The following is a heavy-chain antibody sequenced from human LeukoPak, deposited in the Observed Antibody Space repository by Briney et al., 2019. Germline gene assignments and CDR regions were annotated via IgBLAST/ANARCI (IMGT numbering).Heavy chain of an antibody. D-gene: IGHD3-16*01. CDR3: AKDMAFGGDGDYCFDY. CDR2: ISWNSGSV. J-gene: IGHJ4*02. V-gene: IGHV3-9*01. Sequence: PGGSLRLSCAGSGFIFNNYAMHWVRQPPGKGLEWVSGISWNSGSVRYADSVKGRFTISRDNAKNSQYLQMNSLRAEGTALYYCAKDMAFGGDGDYCFDYWGQGTLVTVSS. CDR1: GFIFNNYA.